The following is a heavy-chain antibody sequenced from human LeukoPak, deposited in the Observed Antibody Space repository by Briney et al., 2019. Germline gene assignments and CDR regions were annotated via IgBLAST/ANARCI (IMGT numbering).Heavy chain of an antibody. V-gene: IGHV1-69*13. Sequence: SVKVSCKASGGTFSSYAISWVRQAPGQGLEWRGGIIPIFVTANYAQKFHGGVTITADESTSTAYMELSSLRSEDTAVYYCAREGQYYDILTGYYPTYNWFDPWGQGTLVTVSS. CDR3: AREGQYYDILTGYYPTYNWFDP. CDR2: IIPIFVTA. CDR1: GGTFSSYA. D-gene: IGHD3-9*01. J-gene: IGHJ5*02.